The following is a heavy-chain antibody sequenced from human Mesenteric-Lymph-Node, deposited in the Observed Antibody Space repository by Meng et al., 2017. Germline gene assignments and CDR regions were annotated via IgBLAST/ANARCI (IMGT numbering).Heavy chain of an antibody. D-gene: IGHD1-26*01. CDR1: GGSLSGAY. Sequence: QEQLQEWGRGLVKPSEPLSLTCAVNGGSLSGAYWSWIRQPPGKGLEWIGEIIHGGSPNYNPSLNSRISISLDKSKNHFSLKVNSVTAADTAVYYCARGKQDAWGLFAYWGQGALVTVSS. CDR3: ARGKQDAWGLFAY. J-gene: IGHJ4*02. CDR2: IIHGGSP. V-gene: IGHV4-34*10.